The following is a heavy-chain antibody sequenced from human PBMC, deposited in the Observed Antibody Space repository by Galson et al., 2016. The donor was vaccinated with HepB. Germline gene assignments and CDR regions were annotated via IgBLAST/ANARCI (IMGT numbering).Heavy chain of an antibody. CDR1: GFTFSSYA. CDR2: SSDSGSTT. J-gene: IGHJ4*02. V-gene: IGHV3-23*01. CDR3: AKMGTRVVTTYYFDY. D-gene: IGHD3-3*01. Sequence: SLRLSCAASGFTFSSYAMTWVRQAPGKGLEWASLSSDSGSTTYYADSVKDRFTISRDNPKNTLYLQMNSLRAEDTAVYYCAKMGTRVVTTYYFDYWGQGTLVTVSS.